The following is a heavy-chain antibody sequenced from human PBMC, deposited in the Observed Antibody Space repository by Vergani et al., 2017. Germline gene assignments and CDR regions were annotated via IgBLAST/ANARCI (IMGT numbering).Heavy chain of an antibody. D-gene: IGHD6-13*01. V-gene: IGHV3-7*03. CDR2: VNQDGSEK. Sequence: EGQLVESGGDWVQRGGSLRLSCAASGFISSSYWMSWVRQAPGKGLEWVANVNQDGSEKYYVDSVRGRYTISRDNAKNSLYLQMNSLRAEDTALYYCVKDIAASGNYWYFDLWGRGTLVTVSS. CDR1: GFISSSYW. J-gene: IGHJ2*01. CDR3: VKDIAASGNYWYFDL.